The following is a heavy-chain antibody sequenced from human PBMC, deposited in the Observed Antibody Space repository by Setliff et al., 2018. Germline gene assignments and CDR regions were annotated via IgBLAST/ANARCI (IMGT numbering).Heavy chain of an antibody. J-gene: IGHJ4*02. CDR3: ARVHPSSSWDY. CDR1: GGSISSGGYY. Sequence: SETLSLTCTVSGGSISSGGYYWSWIRQHPGKGLEWIGSISYTGSTYYNPSLKSRVTKSVDTSKNQFSLNLSSVTAADTAVYYCARVHPSSSWDYWGQGTLVTVSS. D-gene: IGHD6-13*01. V-gene: IGHV4-39*07. CDR2: ISYTGST.